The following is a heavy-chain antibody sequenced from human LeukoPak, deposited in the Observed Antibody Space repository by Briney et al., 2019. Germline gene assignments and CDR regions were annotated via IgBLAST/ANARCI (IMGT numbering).Heavy chain of an antibody. CDR3: ARDIKGQYQDAFDI. V-gene: IGHV3-48*03. CDR1: GFTFSSYE. Sequence: GGSLRLSCAASGFTFSSYEMNWVRQAPGKGLEWVSYISSSGSNIKYADSVKGRFTISRGNARNSVYLQMNSLRAEDTAVYYCARDIKGQYQDAFDIWGQGTMVTVSS. D-gene: IGHD2-2*01. CDR2: ISSSGSNI. J-gene: IGHJ3*02.